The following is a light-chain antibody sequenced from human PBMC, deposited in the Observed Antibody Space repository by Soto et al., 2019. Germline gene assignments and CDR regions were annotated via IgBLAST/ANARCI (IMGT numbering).Light chain of an antibody. CDR1: QSISSW. J-gene: IGKJ2*01. Sequence: DVQMTQSPSTVSASVGDRVTITCRASQSISSWLAWYQQKPGKAPKLLIYLASSLESGVPSRFSGSGSGTEFTLTISSLQPDDFATYYCQQYDSYSRTFGQGTKVDIK. V-gene: IGKV1-5*03. CDR2: LAS. CDR3: QQYDSYSRT.